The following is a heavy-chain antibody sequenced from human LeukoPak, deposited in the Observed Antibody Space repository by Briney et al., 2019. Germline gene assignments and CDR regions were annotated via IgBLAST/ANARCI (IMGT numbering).Heavy chain of an antibody. Sequence: GGSLRLSCAASGFTFSSYWMSWVRQAPGKGLEWVANIKQDGSEKYYVDSVKGRFTISRDNAKKSLYLQMNSLRVEDTAVYYCARSELGYNYYYMDVWGKGTTVTISS. D-gene: IGHD3-10*01. CDR1: GFTFSSYW. J-gene: IGHJ6*03. V-gene: IGHV3-7*01. CDR3: ARSELGYNYYYMDV. CDR2: IKQDGSEK.